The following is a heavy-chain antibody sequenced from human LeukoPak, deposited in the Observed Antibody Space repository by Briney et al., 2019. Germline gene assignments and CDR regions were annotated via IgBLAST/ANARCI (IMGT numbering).Heavy chain of an antibody. D-gene: IGHD5-24*01. Sequence: PSETLSLTCTVSGGSISSYYWSWIRQPPGKGLEWIGYIYTSGSTNYNPSLKSRVTISVDTSKNQFSLKLSSVTAADTAVYYCARLEGGSYYYMDVWGKGTTVTVSS. V-gene: IGHV4-4*09. CDR2: IYTSGST. J-gene: IGHJ6*03. CDR1: GGSISSYY. CDR3: ARLEGGSYYYMDV.